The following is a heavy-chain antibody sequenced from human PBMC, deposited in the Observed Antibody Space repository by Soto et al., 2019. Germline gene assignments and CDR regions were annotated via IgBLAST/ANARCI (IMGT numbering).Heavy chain of an antibody. CDR2: INHSGST. Sequence: SETLSLTCAVYGGSFSGYYWSWIRQPPGKWLEWIGEINHSGSTNYNPSLKSRVTISVDTSKNQFSLKLSSVTAADTAVYYCARRGSSGWNPRANYYYYGMDVWGQGXTVTVYS. J-gene: IGHJ6*02. D-gene: IGHD6-19*01. V-gene: IGHV4-34*01. CDR3: ARRGSSGWNPRANYYYYGMDV. CDR1: GGSFSGYY.